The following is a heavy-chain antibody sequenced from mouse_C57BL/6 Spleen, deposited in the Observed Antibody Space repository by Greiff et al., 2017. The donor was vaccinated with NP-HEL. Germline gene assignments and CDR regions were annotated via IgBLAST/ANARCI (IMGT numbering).Heavy chain of an antibody. CDR3: TEAIAY. CDR2: IDPENGDT. J-gene: IGHJ3*01. Sequence: EVHLVESGAELVRPGASVKLSCTASGFNIKDDYMHWVKQRPEQGLEWIGWIDPENGDTEYASKFQGKATITADTSSNTAYLQLSSLTSEDTAVYYCTEAIAYWGQGTLVTVSA. V-gene: IGHV14-4*01. CDR1: GFNIKDDY.